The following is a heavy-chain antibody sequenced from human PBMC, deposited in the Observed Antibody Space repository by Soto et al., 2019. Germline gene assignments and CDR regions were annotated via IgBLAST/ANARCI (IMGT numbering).Heavy chain of an antibody. CDR3: AVAASPNYYYYGMDV. V-gene: IGHV1-69*06. D-gene: IGHD6-6*01. CDR2: IIPIFGTA. Sequence: SVKVSCKASGGTFSSYAISWVRQAPGQGLEWMGGIIPIFGTANYAQKFQGRVTITADKSTSTAYMELSSLRSEDTAVYYCAVAASPNYYYYGMDVWGQGTTVTVSS. J-gene: IGHJ6*02. CDR1: GGTFSSYA.